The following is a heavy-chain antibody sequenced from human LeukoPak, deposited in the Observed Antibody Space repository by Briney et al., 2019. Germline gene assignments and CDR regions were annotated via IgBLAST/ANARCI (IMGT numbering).Heavy chain of an antibody. Sequence: PSETLSLTCTVSGGSISSYFWSWIRQPAGKGLEWIARMYSSGSANYNPSLKSRVTMSVDTSKNQFSLELNSVTAADTAVYYCARDPSTLAGFFVSWGQGTLVTVSS. CDR3: ARDPSTLAGFFVS. CDR2: MYSSGSA. D-gene: IGHD6-19*01. J-gene: IGHJ4*02. V-gene: IGHV4-4*07. CDR1: GGSISSYF.